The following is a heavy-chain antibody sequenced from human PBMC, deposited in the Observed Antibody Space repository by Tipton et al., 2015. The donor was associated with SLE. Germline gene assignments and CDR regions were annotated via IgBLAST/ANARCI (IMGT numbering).Heavy chain of an antibody. Sequence: TLSLTCAVYGGSFSGYYWSWIRQPPGKGLEWIGEINHSGSTNYNPSLKSRVTISVDTSKNQFSLKLSSVTAADTAVYHCARGWEWSGDYWGQGTLVTVSS. CDR2: INHSGST. D-gene: IGHD3-3*01. CDR1: GGSFSGYY. V-gene: IGHV4-34*01. J-gene: IGHJ4*02. CDR3: ARGWEWSGDY.